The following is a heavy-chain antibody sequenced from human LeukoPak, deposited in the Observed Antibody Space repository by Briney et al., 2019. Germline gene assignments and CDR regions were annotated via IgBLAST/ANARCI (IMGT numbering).Heavy chain of an antibody. J-gene: IGHJ3*02. CDR3: ARRYCSGGSCYWGSAFDI. CDR1: GGSISSYY. CDR2: IYYSGST. Sequence: SETLSLTCTVSGGSISSYYWSWIRQPPGKGLEWIGYIYYSGSTNYNPSLKSRVTISVGTSKNQFSLKLSSVTAADTAVYHCARRYCSGGSCYWGSAFDIWGQGTMVTVSS. V-gene: IGHV4-59*08. D-gene: IGHD2-15*01.